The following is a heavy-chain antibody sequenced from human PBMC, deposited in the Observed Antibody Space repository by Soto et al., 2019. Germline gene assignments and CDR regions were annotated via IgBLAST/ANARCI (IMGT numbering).Heavy chain of an antibody. J-gene: IGHJ6*02. V-gene: IGHV3-21*01. D-gene: IGHD2-15*01. CDR2: ISKSDYT. CDR3: AREGWPLLQTGMDV. Sequence: PGGSLRLSCTVSGFAFNNYGINWVRQAPGKGLEWVSSISKSDYTYYSDSVKGRFTISRDNAKNSVSLQMNTLRDEDTAVYYCAREGWPLLQTGMDVWGQGTTVTVSS. CDR1: GFAFNNYG.